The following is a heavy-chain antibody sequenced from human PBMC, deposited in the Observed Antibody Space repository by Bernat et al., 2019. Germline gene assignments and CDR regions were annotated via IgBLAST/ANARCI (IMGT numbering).Heavy chain of an antibody. CDR2: ISSSSSYI. J-gene: IGHJ4*02. D-gene: IGHD3-10*01. CDR1: GFTFSSYC. Sequence: EVQLVESGGGLAQPGGSLRLSCAASGFTFSSYCMNWVRQAPGKGLEWVSSISSSSSYIYYADSVKGRFTISRDNAKNSLYLQMNSLGAEDTAVYYCARGGSGSYYHLFDYWGQGTLVTVSS. CDR3: ARGGSGSYYHLFDY. V-gene: IGHV3-21*01.